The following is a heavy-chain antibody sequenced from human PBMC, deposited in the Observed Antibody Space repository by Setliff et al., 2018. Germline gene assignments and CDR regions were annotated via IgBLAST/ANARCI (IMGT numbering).Heavy chain of an antibody. Sequence: GSLRLSCAASGFPFSSYSMNWVRQAPGKGLEWVALLYGDNKIDFADSVKGRFTISTDNSKNTLYLQMNSLTAEDTAVYYCARDRPGPSFGGMDVWGQGTTVTVSS. D-gene: IGHD3-3*01. V-gene: IGHV3-53*01. CDR2: LYGDNKI. CDR1: GFPFSSYS. CDR3: ARDRPGPSFGGMDV. J-gene: IGHJ6*02.